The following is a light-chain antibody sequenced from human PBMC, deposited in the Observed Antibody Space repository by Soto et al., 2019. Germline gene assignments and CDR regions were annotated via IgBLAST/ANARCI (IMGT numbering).Light chain of an antibody. Sequence: DIQMTQSPSSLSASVGDRVTITCRASQGISNDLGRYQQNPGKAPKRLIYTAYNLPSGLPSRFTGSGSGTRRCLTLRSEQSEDFVTYYCLQHNRYSLSFSQGTTLAIK. V-gene: IGKV1-17*01. CDR3: LQHNRYSLS. CDR1: QGISND. CDR2: TAY. J-gene: IGKJ1*01.